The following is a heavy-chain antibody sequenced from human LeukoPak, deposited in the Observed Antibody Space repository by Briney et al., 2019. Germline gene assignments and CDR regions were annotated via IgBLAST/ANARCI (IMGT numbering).Heavy chain of an antibody. J-gene: IGHJ4*02. Sequence: SETLSLTCTVSGGSISSYYWSWIRQPPGRGLEWIGYIYYSGNTDSNPSLKSRVTIPVDTSKNQFSLKLSSVTAVDTAVYYCARTYCSGGSCHFDYWGQGTLVTVSS. CDR2: IYYSGNT. CDR3: ARTYCSGGSCHFDY. CDR1: GGSISSYY. V-gene: IGHV4-59*08. D-gene: IGHD2-15*01.